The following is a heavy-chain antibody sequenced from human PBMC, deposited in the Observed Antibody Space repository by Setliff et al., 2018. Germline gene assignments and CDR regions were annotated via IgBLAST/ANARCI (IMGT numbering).Heavy chain of an antibody. CDR1: GGSVSPYF. J-gene: IGHJ6*02. Sequence: SETLSLTCTVSGGSVSPYFWSWIRQPPGKGLEWIGYIYHNGNTNFNPSLKTRVTMSVDTSKNQFALDLRSVTAADAAVYYCVRDRTAYSYGLDVWGQGTTVTVSS. CDR2: IYHNGNT. D-gene: IGHD5-18*01. V-gene: IGHV4-59*02. CDR3: VRDRTAYSYGLDV.